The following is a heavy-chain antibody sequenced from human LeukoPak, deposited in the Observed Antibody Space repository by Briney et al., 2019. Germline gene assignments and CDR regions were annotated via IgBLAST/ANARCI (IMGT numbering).Heavy chain of an antibody. Sequence: GGSLRLSCAASGFTFSDYDMHWVRHATGKGLEWVSGIGTAADTYYPGSVKGRFTISREDAKNSLYLQMNSLRAGDTAVYYCARVPPSSWTDHTFDYWGQGTLVTVSS. D-gene: IGHD6-19*01. CDR2: IGTAADT. J-gene: IGHJ4*02. CDR3: ARVPPSSWTDHTFDY. CDR1: GFTFSDYD. V-gene: IGHV3-13*01.